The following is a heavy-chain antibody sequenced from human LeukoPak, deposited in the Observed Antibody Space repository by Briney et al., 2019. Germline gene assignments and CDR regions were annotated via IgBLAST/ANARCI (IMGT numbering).Heavy chain of an antibody. CDR2: IYTGGAT. D-gene: IGHD2-2*01. Sequence: GGSLRLSCAASGFTDSNNYVSWIRQAPGKGLEWVSDIYTGGATYYANSVKGRFTISRDNSKNTLSLQMNNLGAEDSAVYYCARGPRYCSSTSCSDFFDSWGQGTLVTVSS. V-gene: IGHV3-66*01. CDR1: GFTDSNNY. J-gene: IGHJ4*02. CDR3: ARGPRYCSSTSCSDFFDS.